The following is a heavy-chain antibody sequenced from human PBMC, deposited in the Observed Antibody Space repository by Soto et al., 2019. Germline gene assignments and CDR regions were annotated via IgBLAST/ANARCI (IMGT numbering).Heavy chain of an antibody. D-gene: IGHD2-15*01. V-gene: IGHV4-39*01. J-gene: IGHJ4*02. CDR3: AKVVVGATSHSDFDS. CDR1: GGSIANNNYF. CDR2: AAYSGGT. Sequence: ETLSLTCTVSGGSIANNNYFWGWVRQPPGKGLEWIGSAAYSGGTYKNPSLKSRVTVSVDTSKNQFSLKLTSVTAADTAVYYCAKVVVGATSHSDFDSWGQGTLVTVSS.